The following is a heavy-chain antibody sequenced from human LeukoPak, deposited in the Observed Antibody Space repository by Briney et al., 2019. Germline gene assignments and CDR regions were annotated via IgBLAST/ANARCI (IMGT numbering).Heavy chain of an antibody. CDR1: GFIFSNYG. CDR2: ISASGSAT. CDR3: AKTRPLDSSSWSHGDY. J-gene: IGHJ4*02. D-gene: IGHD6-13*01. Sequence: GGSLRLSCAASGFIFSNYGMNWVRQAPGKGLEWAAAISASGSATSYADSVRGRFTISRDNSKSTTYLQMNSLRAEDTAVYYCAKTRPLDSSSWSHGDYWGQGTLVTVSS. V-gene: IGHV3-23*01.